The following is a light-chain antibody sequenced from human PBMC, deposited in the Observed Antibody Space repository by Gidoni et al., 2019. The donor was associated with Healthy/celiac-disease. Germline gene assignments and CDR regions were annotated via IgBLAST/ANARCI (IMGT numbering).Light chain of an antibody. V-gene: IGKV3-20*01. CDR1: QSVSSSY. CDR2: GAS. CDR3: QQYGSSPPEYT. Sequence: DIVLPQSPGTLSLSPGERATLSCRASQSVSSSYLAWYQQKPGQAPRRLSDGASSRATGIPDRFSGSGSGTDFTLTISRLEPEDCAVYYCQQYGSSPPEYTFGQGTKLEIK. J-gene: IGKJ2*01.